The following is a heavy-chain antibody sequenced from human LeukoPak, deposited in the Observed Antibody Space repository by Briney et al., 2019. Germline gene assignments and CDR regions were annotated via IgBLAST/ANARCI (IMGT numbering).Heavy chain of an antibody. J-gene: IGHJ5*02. V-gene: IGHV4-4*02. Sequence: SETLSLTCAVSGGSISSSNWWSWVRQPPGKGLEWIGSIYYSGSTYYNPSLKSRVTISVDTSKNQFSLKLSSVTAADTAVYYCARGIVVVVAATAWFDPWGQGTLVTVSS. CDR1: GGSISSSNW. CDR2: IYYSGST. CDR3: ARGIVVVVAATAWFDP. D-gene: IGHD2-15*01.